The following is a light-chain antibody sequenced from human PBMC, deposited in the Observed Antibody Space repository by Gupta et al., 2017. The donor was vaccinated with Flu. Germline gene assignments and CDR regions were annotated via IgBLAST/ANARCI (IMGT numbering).Light chain of an antibody. CDR2: GAT. Sequence: DIQMTQSPSSLSASVGGRVTITCRASQDVTSSLAWFQQKPGRAPKSLIHGATSLQSGVPSKFSGSGSGTDFSLTISSLQPEDFATYYCQQDDMCPITFGGGTKVEIK. J-gene: IGKJ4*01. V-gene: IGKV1-16*02. CDR3: QQDDMCPIT. CDR1: QDVTSS.